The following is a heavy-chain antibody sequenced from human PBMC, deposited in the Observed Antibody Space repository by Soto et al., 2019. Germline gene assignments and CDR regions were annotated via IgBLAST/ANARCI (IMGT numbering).Heavy chain of an antibody. V-gene: IGHV2-26*01. D-gene: IGHD3-22*01. J-gene: IGHJ6*02. CDR2: IFSNDEK. CDR3: ARIRYYYDSSGYPYYYYGMDV. Sequence: SGPTLVNPTETLTLTCTVSGFSLSNARMGVSWIRQPPGKALECLAHIFSNDEKSYSTSLKSRLTISKDTSKSQVVLTMTNMDPVDTATYYCARIRYYYDSSGYPYYYYGMDVWGQGTTVTVSS. CDR1: GFSLSNARMG.